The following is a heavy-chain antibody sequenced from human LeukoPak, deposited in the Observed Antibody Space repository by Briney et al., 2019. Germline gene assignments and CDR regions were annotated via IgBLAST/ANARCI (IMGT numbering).Heavy chain of an antibody. CDR1: GGSLSSGGYY. CDR3: ARASSARNGFDY. J-gene: IGHJ4*02. D-gene: IGHD1-14*01. V-gene: IGHV4-31*03. Sequence: PSETLSLTCTVSGGSLSSGGYYWNWIPQHPGMGLEWIGSIYYSGSTYYNPSLKIRLNISVYTSKSQFALNLTSVTAADTAVYYCARASSARNGFDYWGQGTLVTVSS. CDR2: IYYSGST.